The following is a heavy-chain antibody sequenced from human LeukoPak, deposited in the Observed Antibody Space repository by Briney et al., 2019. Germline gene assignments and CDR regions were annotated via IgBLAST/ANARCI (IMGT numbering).Heavy chain of an antibody. CDR3: TRLQRDRPDVY. J-gene: IGHJ4*02. V-gene: IGHV3-7*01. CDR2: INQDGGVQ. CDR1: GFKFSNYW. Sequence: PGGSLRPSCAASGFKFSNYWMSWVRQVPGKGLEWVANINQDGGVQQYVDSVKGRFTISRDNAKNSLYLHLNSLRAEDTAVYYCTRLQRDRPDVYWGQGTLVTVSS. D-gene: IGHD1-14*01.